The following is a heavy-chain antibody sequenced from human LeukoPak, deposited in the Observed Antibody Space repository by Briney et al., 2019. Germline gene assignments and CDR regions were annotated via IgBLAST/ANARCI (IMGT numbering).Heavy chain of an antibody. CDR3: ARGSGTTSDYYYMDV. J-gene: IGHJ6*03. V-gene: IGHV4-4*07. CDR2: IYTTGST. CDR1: GGSLCIYY. D-gene: IGHD1-7*01. Sequence: PSETLSLTCTLSGGSLCIYYWSCIRRPAGKGVEWIGRIYTTGSTNYNPSHKSRVTMSVDTSENQFSLKLSSVTGAETAVYYCARGSGTTSDYYYMDVWGKGTTVTVSS.